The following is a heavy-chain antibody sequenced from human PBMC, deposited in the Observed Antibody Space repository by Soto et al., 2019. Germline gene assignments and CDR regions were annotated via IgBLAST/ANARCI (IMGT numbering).Heavy chain of an antibody. CDR2: IIPIFASS. Sequence: QVQLVQSGAEVKKPGSSVRVSCKASGGTFSNFGFSWVRQAPGQGLEWMGGIIPIFASSNYAQKFQGRLTITADESTSTAYMDLSSLRSEDTAVYFGAKDVGFQQLLFVFETWGKGTLVTVSS. D-gene: IGHD6-13*01. V-gene: IGHV1-69*01. J-gene: IGHJ5*02. CDR3: AKDVGFQQLLFVFET. CDR1: GGTFSNFG.